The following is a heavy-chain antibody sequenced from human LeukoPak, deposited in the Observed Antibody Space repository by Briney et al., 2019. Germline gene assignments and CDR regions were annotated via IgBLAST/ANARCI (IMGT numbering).Heavy chain of an antibody. CDR3: ARDKIIAVAGVEETRNYYYYYGMDV. CDR2: IYSGGST. Sequence: GGSLRLSCAAPRFTVSSNYMSWVRHAPGERLEWVSVIYSGGSTYHADPVKGRFTISTHNSKNRLYLHMNCMSGEPTAVYYCARDKIIAVAGVEETRNYYYYYGMDVWGQGTTVTVSS. J-gene: IGHJ6*02. CDR1: RFTVSSNY. V-gene: IGHV3-53*01. D-gene: IGHD6-19*01.